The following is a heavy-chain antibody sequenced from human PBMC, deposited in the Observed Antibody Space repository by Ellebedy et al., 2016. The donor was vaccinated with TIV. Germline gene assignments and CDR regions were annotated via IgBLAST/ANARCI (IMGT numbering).Heavy chain of an antibody. CDR2: AYYRSTWIY. J-gene: IGHJ3*02. CDR1: GDSVSDSSTT. V-gene: IGHV6-1*01. Sequence: SQTLSLACAISGDSVSDSSTTWNWIRQSPSRGLEWLGRAYYRSTWIYDYAVSVKGRITINPDTSKNQFSLQLNSLTPEDQALYYCVRGSRGAFDIWGQGTMVTVSS. CDR3: VRGSRGAFDI.